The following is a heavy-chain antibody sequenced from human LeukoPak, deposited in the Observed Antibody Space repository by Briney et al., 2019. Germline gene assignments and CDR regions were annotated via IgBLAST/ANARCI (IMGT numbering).Heavy chain of an antibody. V-gene: IGHV4-34*01. Sequence: SETLSLTCAVYGGSFSGYYWSWIRQPPGKGLEWIGEINHSGSTNYNPSLKSRVTISVDTSKNQFSLKLSSVTAADTAVYCCARGFVAYGDYGGDWGQGTLVTVSS. CDR1: GGSFSGYY. CDR2: INHSGST. D-gene: IGHD4-17*01. J-gene: IGHJ4*02. CDR3: ARGFVAYGDYGGD.